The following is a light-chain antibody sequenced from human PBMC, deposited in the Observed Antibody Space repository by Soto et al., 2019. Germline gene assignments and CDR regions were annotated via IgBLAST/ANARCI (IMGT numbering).Light chain of an antibody. Sequence: ETVLTQSPATLSLSPGERATLSCRASESVSNSLAWYQHKPGQAPRLLIYNASNRATGIPARFSGSGSGTDFTLTISGLEPEDFAVYFCQQFQSSLRTFGQGTKVDIK. CDR3: QQFQSSLRT. CDR1: ESVSNS. V-gene: IGKV3-11*01. CDR2: NAS. J-gene: IGKJ1*01.